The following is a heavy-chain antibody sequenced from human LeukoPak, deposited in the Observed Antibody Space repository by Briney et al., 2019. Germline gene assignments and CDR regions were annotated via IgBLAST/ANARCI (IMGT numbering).Heavy chain of an antibody. V-gene: IGHV4-59*01. J-gene: IGHJ2*01. CDR1: GGSISSYY. CDR3: ARQTYYYGSGIRYFDL. Sequence: SETLSLTCTVSGGSISSYYWSWIRQPPGKGLEWIGYIYYSGSTNYNPSLKSRVTISVDTSKNQFSLKLSSVTAADTAVYYCARQTYYYGSGIRYFDLWGRGTLVTVSS. D-gene: IGHD3-10*01. CDR2: IYYSGST.